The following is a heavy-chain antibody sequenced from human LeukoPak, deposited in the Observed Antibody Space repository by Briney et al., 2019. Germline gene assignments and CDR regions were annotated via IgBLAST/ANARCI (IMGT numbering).Heavy chain of an antibody. V-gene: IGHV3-48*02. CDR1: GISLSDYG. CDR3: TRGRYPLLEPNDF. Sequence: PGGSLRLSCSASGISLSDYGMSWVRQAPGKGLEWVSYITMNSVRLYADSVKGRFTISRDNDKNSVYLQMNSLRDEDTAVYYCTRGRYPLLEPNDFWGQGSLVTVSS. D-gene: IGHD2-15*01. J-gene: IGHJ4*02. CDR2: ITMNSVR.